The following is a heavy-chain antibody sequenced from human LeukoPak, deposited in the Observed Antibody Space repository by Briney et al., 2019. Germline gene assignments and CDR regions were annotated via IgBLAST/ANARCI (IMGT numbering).Heavy chain of an antibody. V-gene: IGHV1-69*02. Sequence: GASVKVSCKASGYTFTGYYMHWVRQAPGQGLEWMGRIIPILGIANYAQKFQGRVTITADKSTSTAYMELSSLRSEDTAVYYCARTTYYYDSSGYPIWGQGTLVTVSS. CDR3: ARTTYYYDSSGYPI. J-gene: IGHJ4*02. D-gene: IGHD3-22*01. CDR1: GYTFTGYY. CDR2: IIPILGIA.